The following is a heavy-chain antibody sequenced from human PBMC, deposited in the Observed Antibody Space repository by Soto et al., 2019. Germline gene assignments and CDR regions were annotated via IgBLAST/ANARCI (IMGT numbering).Heavy chain of an antibody. D-gene: IGHD6-13*01. CDR2: IYPGDSDT. Sequence: GESLKISCKGSGYSFTSYWIGWVRQMPGKGPEWMGIIYPGDSDTRYSPSFQGQVTISADKSNSTAYLQWSSLKASDTAMYYCARPILSGYSSSWYFDYWGQGTLVTVSS. CDR1: GYSFTSYW. J-gene: IGHJ4*02. V-gene: IGHV5-51*01. CDR3: ARPILSGYSSSWYFDY.